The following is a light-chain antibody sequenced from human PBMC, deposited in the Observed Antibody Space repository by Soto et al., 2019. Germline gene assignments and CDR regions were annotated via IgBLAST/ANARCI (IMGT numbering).Light chain of an antibody. Sequence: QSALTQPASVSGCPGQSITISCTGTSSDVGGYNYVSWYQQHPGKAPKLMIYAVSDRPSGVSNRFSGSKSGNTASLTISGLQAEDEADYYCSSYTSSSTLVVFGGGTKLTVL. CDR2: AVS. V-gene: IGLV2-14*01. CDR3: SSYTSSSTLVV. CDR1: SSDVGGYNY. J-gene: IGLJ2*01.